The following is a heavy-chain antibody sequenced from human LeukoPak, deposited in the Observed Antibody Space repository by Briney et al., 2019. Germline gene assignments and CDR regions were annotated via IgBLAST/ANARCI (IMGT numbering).Heavy chain of an antibody. Sequence: PGGSLRLSCATSGFTFSSYEMTWGREAPGEGLEWISYISGSGGTRYYADSVKGRFTISRDNAKNSLYLQMTSLRAEDTAVYYCARNRGSASYFYYDMDVWGKGTSVTVSS. CDR1: GFTFSSYE. D-gene: IGHD2-2*01. V-gene: IGHV3-48*03. J-gene: IGHJ6*04. CDR3: ARNRGSASYFYYDMDV. CDR2: ISGSGGTR.